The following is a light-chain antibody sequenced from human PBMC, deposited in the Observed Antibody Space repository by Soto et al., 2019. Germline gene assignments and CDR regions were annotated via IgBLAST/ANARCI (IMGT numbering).Light chain of an antibody. CDR1: QGISSY. V-gene: IGKV1-9*01. Sequence: IQLTQSPSSLSASVGDRVTITCRASQGISSYLAWYQQRPGKAPKLLIYAASTLQSGVPSRLSVIAAGTDFTLTISNLQPQDIATYYCQQHNIYPLIAFGPATKVDI. J-gene: IGKJ3*01. CDR3: QQHNIYPLIA. CDR2: AAS.